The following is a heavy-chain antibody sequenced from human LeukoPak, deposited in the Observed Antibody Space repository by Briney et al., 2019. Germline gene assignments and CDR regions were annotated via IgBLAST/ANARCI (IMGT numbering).Heavy chain of an antibody. CDR3: ARVHYDFWSGYSYFDY. V-gene: IGHV4-38-2*02. D-gene: IGHD3-3*01. CDR1: GYSISSGYY. CDR2: IYHSGST. Sequence: SETLSLTCTVSGYSISSGYYWGWIRQPPGKGLEWIGSIYHSGSTYYNPSLKSRVTISVDTSKNQFSLKLSSVTAADTAVYYCARVHYDFWSGYSYFDYWGREPWSPSPQ. J-gene: IGHJ4*02.